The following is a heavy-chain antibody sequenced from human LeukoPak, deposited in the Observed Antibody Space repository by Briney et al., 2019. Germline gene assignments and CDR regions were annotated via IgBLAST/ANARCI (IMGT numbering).Heavy chain of an antibody. CDR3: ARDKPLVVAAGYYFDY. CDR1: GFTFSSYA. CDR2: ISYDGSNK. D-gene: IGHD2-15*01. V-gene: IGHV3-30*04. Sequence: GGSLRLSCAASGFTFSSYAMHWVRQAPGKGLEWVAVISYDGSNKYYADSVKGRFTISRDNSKNTPYLQMNSLRAEDTAVYYCARDKPLVVAAGYYFDYWGQGTLVTVSS. J-gene: IGHJ4*02.